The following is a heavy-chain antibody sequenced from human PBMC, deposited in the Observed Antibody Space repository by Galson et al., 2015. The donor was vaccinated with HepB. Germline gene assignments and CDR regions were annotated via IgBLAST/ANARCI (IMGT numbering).Heavy chain of an antibody. Sequence: QSGAEVKKPGESLKISCKASGGTFGSYAISWVRQAPGQGLEWMGGIIPIFGTANYAQKFQGRVTITADESTSTAYMELSSLRSEDTAVYYCARDFLRGVGWFDPWGQGTLVTVSS. J-gene: IGHJ5*02. D-gene: IGHD3-3*01. CDR2: IIPIFGTA. V-gene: IGHV1-69*01. CDR3: ARDFLRGVGWFDP. CDR1: GGTFGSYA.